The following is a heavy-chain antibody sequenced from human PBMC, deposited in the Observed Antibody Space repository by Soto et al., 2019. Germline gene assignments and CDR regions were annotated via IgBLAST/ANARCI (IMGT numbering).Heavy chain of an antibody. D-gene: IGHD3-16*01. Sequence: ERSLRRSCAASGFNLSSYGMHWVRQAPGKGLEWASLISAAGGGTYYADSVKGRFTISRDNSHNTLYLQVHSLTAEDTAVYYCAKDRRAGGNSAFYFDFWGQGAQVTVSS. CDR3: AKDRRAGGNSAFYFDF. CDR2: ISAAGGGT. CDR1: GFNLSSYG. J-gene: IGHJ4*02. V-gene: IGHV3-23*01.